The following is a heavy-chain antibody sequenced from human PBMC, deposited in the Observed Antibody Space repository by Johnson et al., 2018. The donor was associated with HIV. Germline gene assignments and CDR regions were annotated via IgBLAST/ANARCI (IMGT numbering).Heavy chain of an antibody. Sequence: QVQLVESGGGVVQPGRSLRLSCAASGFNFSNYGMHWVRQAPGKGLAWVAVISYDGSYKYYADAVKGRFTISRDNSKNTLYLQMNSLRAEDTAVYYCARVEWELELLGAFDIWGQGTMVTVSS. CDR2: ISYDGSYK. V-gene: IGHV3-30*19. CDR3: ARVEWELELLGAFDI. D-gene: IGHD1-7*01. J-gene: IGHJ3*02. CDR1: GFNFSNYG.